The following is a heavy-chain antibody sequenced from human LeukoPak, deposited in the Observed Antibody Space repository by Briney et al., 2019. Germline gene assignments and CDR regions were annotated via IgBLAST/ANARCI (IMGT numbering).Heavy chain of an antibody. Sequence: ASVKVSCKPSGYSFYDFYIHWVRQAPGQGPEWMGWIDPNSGGRNYAQKFQGRVTMTRDTSTSTAYMVLSSLTSDDTAVYYCARGGCSGGSCYSSWFDPWGQGTLVSVSS. CDR1: GYSFYDFY. CDR3: ARGGCSGGSCYSSWFDP. V-gene: IGHV1-2*02. CDR2: IDPNSGGR. D-gene: IGHD2-15*01. J-gene: IGHJ5*02.